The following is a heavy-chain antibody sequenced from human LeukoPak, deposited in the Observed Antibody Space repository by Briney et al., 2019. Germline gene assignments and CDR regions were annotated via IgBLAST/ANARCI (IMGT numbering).Heavy chain of an antibody. J-gene: IGHJ6*03. CDR1: GFTFSSYW. D-gene: IGHD1-26*01. CDR3: ARASSGSYGRYYYYYMDV. V-gene: IGHV3-7*01. CDR2: IKQDGSET. Sequence: PGGSLRLSCAASGFTFSSYWMSWVRQAPGKGLEWVANIKQDGSETYYVDSVKGRFTISRDNAKNSLYLQMNSLRAEDTAVYYCARASSGSYGRYYYYYMDVWGKGTTVTVSS.